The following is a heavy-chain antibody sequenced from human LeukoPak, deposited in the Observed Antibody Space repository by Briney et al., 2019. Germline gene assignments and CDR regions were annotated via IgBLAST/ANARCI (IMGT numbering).Heavy chain of an antibody. CDR1: GFTFSSYA. D-gene: IGHD3-3*01. CDR2: ISGSGGST. Sequence: GGSLRLSCAASGFTFSSYAMSWVRQAPGKGLEWVSAISGSGGSTYYADSVKGRFTISRDNSKNTLYLQMNSLRAEDTAVYYCAYDFWSGLFQNWFDPWGQGTLVTVSS. CDR3: AYDFWSGLFQNWFDP. J-gene: IGHJ5*02. V-gene: IGHV3-23*01.